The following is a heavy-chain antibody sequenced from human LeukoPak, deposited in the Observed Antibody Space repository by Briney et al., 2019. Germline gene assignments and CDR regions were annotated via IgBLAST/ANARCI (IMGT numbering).Heavy chain of an antibody. CDR2: ISSSSSYT. D-gene: IGHD3-9*01. V-gene: IGHV3-11*05. CDR3: ARDRALRYFDWLSQGPSNDYYGRDV. CDR1: GFTFSDYY. J-gene: IGHJ6*02. Sequence: KPGGSLRLSCAASGFTFSDYYMSWIRQAPGKGLEWVSYISSSSSYTNYADSVKGRFTISRDNAKNSLYLQMNSLRAEDTAVYYCARDRALRYFDWLSQGPSNDYYGRDVWGEGTTVSVS.